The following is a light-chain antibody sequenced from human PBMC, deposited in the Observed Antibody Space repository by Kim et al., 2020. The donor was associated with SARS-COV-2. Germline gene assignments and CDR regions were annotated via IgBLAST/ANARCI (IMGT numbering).Light chain of an antibody. CDR1: SRRSYY. J-gene: IGLJ2*01. CDR3: NSRDSNDNVV. Sequence: VALGQTVRITCQGDSRRSYYATWYQQKPGQAPILVIYGKNNRPSGIPDRFYGSSSGNTASLTITGTQAGDEADYYCNSRDSNDNVVFGGGTQLTVL. CDR2: GKN. V-gene: IGLV3-19*01.